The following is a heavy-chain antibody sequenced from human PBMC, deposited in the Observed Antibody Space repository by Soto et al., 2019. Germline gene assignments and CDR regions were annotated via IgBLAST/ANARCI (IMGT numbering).Heavy chain of an antibody. V-gene: IGHV1-18*04. CDR3: ARDRLPSSSGSYCFDA. J-gene: IGHJ5*02. D-gene: IGHD6-19*01. Sequence: QVQLVQSGAEVKTSGASVKVSCKASGFVFSSYGFNWVRQAPGQGLEWMGWISVYNGNTFYAQKFQGRVTMPTDTSTRTAFMELRSLKSDDTAIYYCARDRLPSSSGSYCFDAWGQGTLVTVSS. CDR2: ISVYNGNT. CDR1: GFVFSSYG.